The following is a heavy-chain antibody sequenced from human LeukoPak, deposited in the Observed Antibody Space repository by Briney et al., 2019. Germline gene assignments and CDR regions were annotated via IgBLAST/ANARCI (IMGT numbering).Heavy chain of an antibody. V-gene: IGHV3-48*04. J-gene: IGHJ3*02. D-gene: IGHD2-15*01. CDR2: ISSSSSTI. CDR3: ARGYCSGGSCYFSENDAFDI. Sequence: PGGSLRLSCAASGFTFSSYSMNWVRQAPGKGLEWVSYISSSSSTIYYADSVKGRFTISRDNAKNSLYLQMNSLRAEDTAVYYCARGYCSGGSCYFSENDAFDIWGQGTMVTVSS. CDR1: GFTFSSYS.